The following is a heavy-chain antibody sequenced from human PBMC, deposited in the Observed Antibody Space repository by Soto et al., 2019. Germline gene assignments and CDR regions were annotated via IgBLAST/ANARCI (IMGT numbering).Heavy chain of an antibody. V-gene: IGHV3-30*18. J-gene: IGHJ4*02. CDR3: AKLNEEWELLGRLGYFDY. Sequence: QVQLVESGGGVVQPGRSLRLSCAASGFTFSGYGMHWVRQAPGKGLEWVAVISYDGSNKYYADSVKGRFTISRDNSKNTLYLQMNSLRAEDTAVYYCAKLNEEWELLGRLGYFDYWGQGTLVTVSS. CDR2: ISYDGSNK. D-gene: IGHD1-26*01. CDR1: GFTFSGYG.